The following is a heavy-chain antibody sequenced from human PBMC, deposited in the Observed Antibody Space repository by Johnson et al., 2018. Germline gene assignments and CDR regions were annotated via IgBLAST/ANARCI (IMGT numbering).Heavy chain of an antibody. CDR2: IHPRDYDT. Sequence: VQLVETGAEVKKPGESLTISCKGSGYSFSSYWIGWVRQMPGQGLEWLGIIHPRDYDTTYSPSFQGQVTIQADKSITTAYLQWSCLKATDTAMYYCARRGEDRVALDMWGQVTSVTVAS. CDR1: GYSFSSYW. D-gene: IGHD7-27*01. CDR3: ARRGEDRVALDM. J-gene: IGHJ3*02. V-gene: IGHV5-51*03.